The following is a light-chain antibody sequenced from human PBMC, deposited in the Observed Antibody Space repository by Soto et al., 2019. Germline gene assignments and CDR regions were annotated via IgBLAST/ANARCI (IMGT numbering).Light chain of an antibody. CDR1: HTVRSK. Sequence: IRMTQSGGTVSVSGGGKGMVAVRASHTVRSKLAWYQQKPGQAPRLLIFGATTRATGIPARFSGSGSGTEFTLTISSLQSEDFAVHSCQEYNNWPPDSFGGGTKLDI. CDR2: GAT. J-gene: IGKJ4*01. V-gene: IGKV3-15*01. CDR3: QEYNNWPPDS.